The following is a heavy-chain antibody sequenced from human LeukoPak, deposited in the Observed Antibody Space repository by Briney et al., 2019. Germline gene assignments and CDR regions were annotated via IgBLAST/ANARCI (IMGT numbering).Heavy chain of an antibody. CDR2: IYHSGST. Sequence: SETLSLTCTVSGGSISSGGYYWSWIRQPPGKGLEWIGYIYHSGSTYYNPSLKSRVTISVDRSKNQFSLKLSSVTAADTAVYYCARVGGVVVPAAIDPWFDPWGQGTLVTVSS. V-gene: IGHV4-30-2*01. D-gene: IGHD2-2*02. CDR3: ARVGGVVVPAAIDPWFDP. J-gene: IGHJ5*02. CDR1: GGSISSGGYY.